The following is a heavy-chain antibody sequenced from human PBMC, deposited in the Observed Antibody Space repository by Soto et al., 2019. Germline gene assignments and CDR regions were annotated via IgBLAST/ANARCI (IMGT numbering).Heavy chain of an antibody. Sequence: GESLKISCXGSEYRFNSYWIGWVRQMPGKGLEWIGMIYPGDSDTTYSPSFEGQVTMSVDKSISTAYLQWSSLKASDSATYYCARQGSNCAYVYFAMDVWGQGTAVTVSS. CDR3: ARQGSNCAYVYFAMDV. D-gene: IGHD3-10*01. V-gene: IGHV5-51*01. J-gene: IGHJ6*02. CDR1: EYRFNSYW. CDR2: IYPGDSDT.